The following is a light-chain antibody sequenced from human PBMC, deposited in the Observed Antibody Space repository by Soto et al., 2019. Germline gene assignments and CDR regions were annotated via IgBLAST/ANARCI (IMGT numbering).Light chain of an antibody. V-gene: IGLV2-23*01. J-gene: IGLJ1*01. CDR3: CSYAGSSTLYV. CDR1: SSDVGSYNL. CDR2: EGS. Sequence: QSALTQPASVSGSPGQSITISCTGTSSDVGSYNLVSWYQQHPGKAPKLMIYEGSKRPSGVSNRFSGSKSGNTASLTISGLQAADEADYYCCSYAGSSTLYVFGTGTKVTVL.